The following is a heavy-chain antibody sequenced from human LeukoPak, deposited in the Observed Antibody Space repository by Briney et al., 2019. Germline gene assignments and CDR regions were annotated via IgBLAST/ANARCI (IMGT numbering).Heavy chain of an antibody. Sequence: GGSLRLSCAASGFTFSSYWMSWVRQAPGKGLEWVANIKQDGSEKYYVDSVKGRFTISRDNAKNSLYLQMNSLRAEDTAVYYCARGLGSGWLHSERFDPWGQGTLVTVS. D-gene: IGHD6-19*01. V-gene: IGHV3-7*01. J-gene: IGHJ5*02. CDR1: GFTFSSYW. CDR3: ARGLGSGWLHSERFDP. CDR2: IKQDGSEK.